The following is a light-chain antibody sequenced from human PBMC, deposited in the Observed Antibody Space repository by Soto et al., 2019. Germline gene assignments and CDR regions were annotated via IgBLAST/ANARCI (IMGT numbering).Light chain of an antibody. J-gene: IGKJ2*02. CDR1: QSVLYSSNNKNY. CDR3: QQYYSTPCT. CDR2: WAS. Sequence: DIVMTQSPDSLAVSLGERATINCKSSQSVLYSSNNKNYLAWYQQKPGQPPKLLIYWASTRESGVPDRFSGSGSGTDFTLTISSLQAEDVAVYYGQQYYSTPCTCGQGTKLEIQ. V-gene: IGKV4-1*01.